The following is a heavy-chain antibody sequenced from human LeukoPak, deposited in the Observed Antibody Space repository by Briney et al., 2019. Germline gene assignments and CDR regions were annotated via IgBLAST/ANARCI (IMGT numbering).Heavy chain of an antibody. J-gene: IGHJ5*02. Sequence: SQTLSLTCAISGDSVSSNSVAWNWFRQSPSKGLEWLGRTYYTSKWNNDYAESVQSRIAVNPDTSKNQFSLYLNSVTLEDTAVYYCARQASRRFDPWGQGTLVTVSS. CDR3: ARQASRRFDP. CDR1: GDSVSSNSVA. V-gene: IGHV6-1*01. CDR2: TYYTSKWNN.